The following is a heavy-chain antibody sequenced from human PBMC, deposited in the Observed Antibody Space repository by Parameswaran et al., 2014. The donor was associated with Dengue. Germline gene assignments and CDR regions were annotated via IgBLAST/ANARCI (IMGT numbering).Heavy chain of an antibody. Sequence: WVRQAPGQGLEWMGLVDPEDGETIYAEKSQGRVTITADTSTDTAYMELSSLRSEDTAVYYCATVPWGVWGQGTTVTVSS. CDR3: ATVPWGV. V-gene: IGHV1-69-2*01. D-gene: IGHD3-16*01. J-gene: IGHJ6*02. CDR2: VDPEDGET.